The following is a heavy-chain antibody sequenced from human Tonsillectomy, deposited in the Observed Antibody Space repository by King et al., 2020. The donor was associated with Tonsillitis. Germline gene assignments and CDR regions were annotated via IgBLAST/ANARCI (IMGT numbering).Heavy chain of an antibody. D-gene: IGHD3-3*01. CDR1: RFTFSNYA. CDR3: ARENPNYDVIDY. V-gene: IGHV3-30*04. CDR2: ISYDGSQK. J-gene: IGHJ4*02. Sequence: QLVESGGGVVQPGRSLRLSCAASRFTFSNYAMHWVRQAPGEGLEWVAVISYDGSQKYNADSVKGRFTISRDNPNNTLYLQMNSLRAEDTALYYCARENPNYDVIDYWGQGTLVTVSS.